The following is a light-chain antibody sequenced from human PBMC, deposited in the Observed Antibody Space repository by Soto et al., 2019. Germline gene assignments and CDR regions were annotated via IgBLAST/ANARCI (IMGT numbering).Light chain of an antibody. J-gene: IGKJ4*01. Sequence: DIEMTQSPVTLSVSPGERATLSCRASQSVFSDLAWYQQKPGQAPRLLIYRASTRATAIPARFSGSGSGTEFTLTISSLQSEDSAVYYCQQFNDWPLTFGGGSKVEIK. CDR3: QQFNDWPLT. CDR2: RAS. CDR1: QSVFSD. V-gene: IGKV3-15*01.